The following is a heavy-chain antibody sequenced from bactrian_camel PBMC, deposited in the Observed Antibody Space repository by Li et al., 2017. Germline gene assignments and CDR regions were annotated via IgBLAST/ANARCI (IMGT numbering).Heavy chain of an antibody. Sequence: HVQLVEYGGGSAQAGGSLRLSCGASGFTFSTHWMYWVRQAPGKGLEWVSRINSDGTAAYVADSMKGRFTISRWNAKNTLYLQMNSLKSEDTGLYECVTGGDRRYATRGYRGQGTQVTVS. CDR3: VTGGDRRYATRGY. D-gene: IGHD1*01. V-gene: IGHV3S6*01. J-gene: IGHJ4*01. CDR2: INSDGTAA. CDR1: GFTFSTHW.